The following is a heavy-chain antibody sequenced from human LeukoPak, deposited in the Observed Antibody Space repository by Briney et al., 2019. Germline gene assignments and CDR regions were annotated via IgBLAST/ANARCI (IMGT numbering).Heavy chain of an antibody. D-gene: IGHD4-17*01. CDR2: ISYDGSNK. J-gene: IGHJ6*02. V-gene: IGHV3-30*18. CDR1: GFTFSSYG. Sequence: PGGSLRLSCAASGFTFSSYGMHWVRQAPGKGLEWVAVISYDGSNKYYADSVKGRFTISRDNSKNTLYLQMNSLRAEDTAVYYCAKVVGDYEDYYYYGMDVWGQGTTVTVSS. CDR3: AKVVGDYEDYYYYGMDV.